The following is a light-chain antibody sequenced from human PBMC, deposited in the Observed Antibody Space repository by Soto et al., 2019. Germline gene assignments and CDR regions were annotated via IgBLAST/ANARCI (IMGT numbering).Light chain of an antibody. CDR1: QSVSSNY. Sequence: EIVLTQSPGTLSLSPGERATLSCRASQSVSSNYLAWYQQKPGQAPRVLIYVASSRATGIPDRFSGSGSGTDFTLTIIRLEPEDFAVYYCQQYGISPITFGQGTRLEIK. CDR2: VAS. V-gene: IGKV3-20*01. CDR3: QQYGISPIT. J-gene: IGKJ5*01.